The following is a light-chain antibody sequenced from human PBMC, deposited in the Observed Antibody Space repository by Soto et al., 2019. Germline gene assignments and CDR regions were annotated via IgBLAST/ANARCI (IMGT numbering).Light chain of an antibody. J-gene: IGKJ5*01. CDR2: DAS. CDR1: QSVSSY. CDR3: QQRSNWPPAIT. V-gene: IGKV3-11*01. Sequence: EIVLTQSPATLSLSPGERATLSCRASQSVSSYLAWYQQKPGQAPRLLIYDASNRATGIPARFSGSGSGTDFTLPISSLEPEDFGVYYCQQRSNWPPAITFGQGTRLEIK.